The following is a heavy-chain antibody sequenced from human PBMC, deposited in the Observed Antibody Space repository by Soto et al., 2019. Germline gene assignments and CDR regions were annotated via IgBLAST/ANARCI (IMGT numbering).Heavy chain of an antibody. J-gene: IGHJ4*02. Sequence: SVKVSCKASGGTFSSYTISWVRQAPGQGLEWMGRIIPILGIANYAQKFQGRVTITADKSTSTPYMELSSLRSEDTAVYFCARGGGYIRYYXDYWGEGTPVTVS. V-gene: IGHV1-69*02. CDR2: IIPILGIA. D-gene: IGHD5-12*01. CDR1: GGTFSSYT. CDR3: ARGGGYIRYYXDY.